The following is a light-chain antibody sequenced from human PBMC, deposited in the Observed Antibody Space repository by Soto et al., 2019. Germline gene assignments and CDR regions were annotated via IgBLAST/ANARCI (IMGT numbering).Light chain of an antibody. CDR2: AAS. J-gene: IGKJ1*01. CDR3: QQSYTTPRT. CDR1: QSISSD. V-gene: IGKV1-39*01. Sequence: DIQMTQSPSSLSASVRDRVTITCRASQSISSDLNWYQQKPGKAPKLLIFAASSLQSGVPSRFSGSGSGTHFTLTVSSLQPEDFETYYCQQSYTTPRTFGQGTKVDIK.